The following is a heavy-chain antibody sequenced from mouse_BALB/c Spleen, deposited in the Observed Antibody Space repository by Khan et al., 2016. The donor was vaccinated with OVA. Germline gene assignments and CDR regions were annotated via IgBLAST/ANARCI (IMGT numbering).Heavy chain of an antibody. CDR1: GFTFSDYG. CDR2: ISNLAYSI. CDR3: ARYWARDY. V-gene: IGHV5-15*02. D-gene: IGHD4-1*01. Sequence: EVELVESGGGLVQPGGSRKLSCAASGFTFSDYGMAWVRQAPGKGPEWVAFISNLAYSIYYADTVTGRFTISRENAKNTLYLEMSTLRSEDTAMYYCARYWARDYWGKGTSVTVSS. J-gene: IGHJ4*01.